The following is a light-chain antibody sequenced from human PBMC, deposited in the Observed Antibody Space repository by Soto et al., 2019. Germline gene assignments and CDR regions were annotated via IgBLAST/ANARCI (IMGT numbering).Light chain of an antibody. Sequence: QSVLTQPPSVSAAPGQKGTISCSGSSSNIGNNYVSWYRQLPGTAPKLLIYDNNKRPSGIPDRFSDSKSGTSATLAITGLQTGDEADYYCGTWDSSLSAYVFGTGTKVTVL. J-gene: IGLJ1*01. CDR3: GTWDSSLSAYV. V-gene: IGLV1-51*01. CDR2: DNN. CDR1: SSNIGNNY.